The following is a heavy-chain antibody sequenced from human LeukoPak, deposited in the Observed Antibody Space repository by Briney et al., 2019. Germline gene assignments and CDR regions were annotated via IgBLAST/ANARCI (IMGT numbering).Heavy chain of an antibody. Sequence: GASVKVSCKASGYTFTSYGISWVRQAPGHGLEWMGWISAYNGNTNYAQKLQGRVTMITDTSTTTAYMELRSLRSDDTAVYYCARNATGYPPNYWGQGTLVTVSS. D-gene: IGHD3-9*01. CDR1: GYTFTSYG. CDR3: ARNATGYPPNY. CDR2: ISAYNGNT. J-gene: IGHJ4*02. V-gene: IGHV1-18*01.